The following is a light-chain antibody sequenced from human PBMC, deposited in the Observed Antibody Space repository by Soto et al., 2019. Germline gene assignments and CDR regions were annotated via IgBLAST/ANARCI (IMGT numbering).Light chain of an antibody. CDR1: QNVRSPY. CDR3: QQYGNSAWT. J-gene: IGKJ1*01. V-gene: IGKV3-20*01. Sequence: EIVLTQSPGTLSLSPGERATLSCRVSQNVRSPYLAWYQQKPGQAPRLLIYAASSRAAGIPDRFSGSGSGTDFTLTISRLEPEDFAVYYCQQYGNSAWTFGQGTKVEIK. CDR2: AAS.